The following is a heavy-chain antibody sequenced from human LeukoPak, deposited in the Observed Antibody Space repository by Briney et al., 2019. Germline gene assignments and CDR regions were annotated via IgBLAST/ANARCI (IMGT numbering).Heavy chain of an antibody. CDR2: IYTSGST. D-gene: IGHD6-19*01. CDR1: GGSISSYY. CDR3: AREAYSGGGPDFDY. Sequence: PSETLSLTCTVSGGSISSYYWSWIRQPAGKGLEWIGRIYTSGSTNYNPSLKSRVTMSVDTSKNHFSLKLSSVTAADTAVYYCAREAYSGGGPDFDYGAKEPLVTVSS. J-gene: IGHJ4*01. V-gene: IGHV4-4*07.